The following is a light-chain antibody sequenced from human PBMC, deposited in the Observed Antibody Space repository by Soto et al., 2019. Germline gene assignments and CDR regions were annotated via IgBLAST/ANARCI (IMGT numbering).Light chain of an antibody. CDR2: GNT. V-gene: IGLV1-40*01. CDR1: WSNLGAGYD. CDR3: QSYDTSLGGSRI. J-gene: IGLJ1*01. Sequence: QSILTHPPSVSGAPGQRVTISCTGSWSNLGAGYDVHWYQQLPGKAPKVVIYGNTNRPSGVPDRFSGSRSGTSASLAITGLQAEDEADYYCQSYDTSLGGSRIFGTGTKVTVL.